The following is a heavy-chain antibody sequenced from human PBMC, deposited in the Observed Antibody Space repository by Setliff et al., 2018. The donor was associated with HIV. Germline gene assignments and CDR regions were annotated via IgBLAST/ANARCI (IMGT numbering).Heavy chain of an antibody. CDR2: INPKSGDT. V-gene: IGHV1-2*06. J-gene: IGHJ6*02. D-gene: IGHD3-22*01. CDR3: AREIGDYYDSSGYYPPTDYYYGMDV. CDR1: GYTFIAYY. Sequence: GASVKVSCKASGYTFIAYYIHWVRQAPGQRLEWMGQINPKSGDTDYAQKFQGRVTMTTDTSTSTAYMELRSLRSEETAVYYCAREIGDYYDSSGYYPPTDYYYGMDVWGQGTTVTVSS.